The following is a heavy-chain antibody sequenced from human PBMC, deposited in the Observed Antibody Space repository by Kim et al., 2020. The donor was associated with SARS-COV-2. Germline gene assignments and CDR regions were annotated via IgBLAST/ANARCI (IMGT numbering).Heavy chain of an antibody. CDR3: ARRFGRKAITPGEAFDI. Sequence: SETLSLTCTVSGGSISSYYWTWIRQPPGRGLEWIGYTYYTGSTNYNPSLKSRVTISIDTSKNQFSLKLSSVTAADTAVYYCARRFGRKAITPGEAFDIWGQGTMVTVSS. D-gene: IGHD3-16*01. J-gene: IGHJ3*02. CDR1: GGSISSYY. CDR2: TYYTGST. V-gene: IGHV4-59*08.